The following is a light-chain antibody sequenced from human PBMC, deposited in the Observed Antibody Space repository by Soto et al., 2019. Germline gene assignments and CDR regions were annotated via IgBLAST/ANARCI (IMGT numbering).Light chain of an antibody. CDR1: SSDVGSYNL. Sequence: LTQPASVSGSPGQSITISCTGTSSDVGSYNLVSWYQQHPGKAPKLMIYEGSKRPSGVSNRFSGSKSGNTASLTISGLQAEDEADYYCCSYAGSSTSVVFGGGTQLTVL. V-gene: IGLV2-23*01. CDR3: CSYAGSSTSVV. CDR2: EGS. J-gene: IGLJ2*01.